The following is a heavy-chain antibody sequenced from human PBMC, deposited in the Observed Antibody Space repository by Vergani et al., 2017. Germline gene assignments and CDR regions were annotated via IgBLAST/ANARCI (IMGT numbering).Heavy chain of an antibody. CDR2: IWYDGSNK. CDR3: AKSPRSSPGYYYYYMDV. D-gene: IGHD3-10*01. CDR1: GFTFSSHG. J-gene: IGHJ6*03. V-gene: IGHV3-33*06. Sequence: QVQLVESEGGVVQPGRSLTLSCVASGFTFSSHGMHWVRQAPGKGLEWVAVIWYDGSNKYYGDSVKGRFTISRDNSKNTLYLQMNSLRVEDTAVYYCAKSPRSSPGYYYYYMDVWGKG.